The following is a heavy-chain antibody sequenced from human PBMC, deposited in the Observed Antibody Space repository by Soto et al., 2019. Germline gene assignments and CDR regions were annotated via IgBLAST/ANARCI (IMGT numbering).Heavy chain of an antibody. V-gene: IGHV4-31*03. Sequence: PSETLSLTCTVSGGSISSGGYYWSWIRQHPGKGLEWIGYIYYSGSTYYNPSLKSRVTISVDTSKNQFSLKLSSVTAADTAVYYCARGRRMELQEYWFDPWGQGTRGTVS. CDR1: GGSISSGGYY. D-gene: IGHD1-26*01. CDR3: ARGRRMELQEYWFDP. J-gene: IGHJ5*02. CDR2: IYYSGST.